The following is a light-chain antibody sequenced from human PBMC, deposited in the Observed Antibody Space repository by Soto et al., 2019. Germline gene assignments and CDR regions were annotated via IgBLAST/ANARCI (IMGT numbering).Light chain of an antibody. CDR1: QSVSSN. J-gene: IGKJ2*01. Sequence: EIVMTQSPATLSVSPGERATLSCRASQSVSSNLAWYQQKPGQAPRLLIYGASTRATGIPARFSGSGSGTEVSLTISSLQSEDFAVYYCHQYNNWPPDTFGQGTKLEIK. CDR3: HQYNNWPPDT. V-gene: IGKV3-15*01. CDR2: GAS.